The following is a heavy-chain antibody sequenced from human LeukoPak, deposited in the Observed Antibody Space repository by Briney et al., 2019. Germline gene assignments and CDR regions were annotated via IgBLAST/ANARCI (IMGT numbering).Heavy chain of an antibody. Sequence: SETLSLTCAVSGDSISIGYYWGWIRQPPGKGLEWIGTIYHTWSTYSNPSLKSRVTISVDTFKNLFSLKLGSVTAADTPVYYCARVNWNPDYWGQGTLVTVSS. J-gene: IGHJ4*02. CDR2: IYHTWST. CDR3: ARVNWNPDY. CDR1: GDSISIGYY. V-gene: IGHV4-38-2*01. D-gene: IGHD1-20*01.